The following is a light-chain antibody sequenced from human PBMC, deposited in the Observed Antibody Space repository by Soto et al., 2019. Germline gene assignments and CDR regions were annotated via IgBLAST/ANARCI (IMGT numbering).Light chain of an antibody. J-gene: IGLJ3*02. CDR3: SSYTSSSTRV. CDR1: SSDVGGYNY. Sequence: QSALTQPASVSGSPGQSITISCTGTSSDVGGYNYVSWYQQHPGKAPKLMIYEVSNRPSGLSNRFSGSKSGNTASLTISGRQAADEADYYCSSYTSSSTRVFGGGTQLTVL. V-gene: IGLV2-14*01. CDR2: EVS.